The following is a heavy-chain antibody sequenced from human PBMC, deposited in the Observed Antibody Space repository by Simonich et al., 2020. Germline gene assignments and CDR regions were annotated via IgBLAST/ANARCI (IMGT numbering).Heavy chain of an antibody. J-gene: IGHJ2*01. D-gene: IGHD6-6*01. CDR3: AREYSSSSDPYWYFDL. Sequence: EVQLVESGGGLVQPGGSLRLSCAASGFTFSSYWMSWVRQAPGEGVEGVAKIKQVGSGKYYGDSGKGRFTISRDNAKNSLYLQMNSLRAEDTAVYYCAREYSSSSDPYWYFDLWGRGTLATVSS. V-gene: IGHV3-7*01. CDR1: GFTFSSYW. CDR2: IKQVGSGK.